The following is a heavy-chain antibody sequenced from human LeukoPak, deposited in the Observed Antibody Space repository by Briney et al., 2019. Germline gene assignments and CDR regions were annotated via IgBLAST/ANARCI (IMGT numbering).Heavy chain of an antibody. V-gene: IGHV4-4*07. D-gene: IGHD2-21*02. CDR3: ARGLDCGGDCYSMGFYYYYYMDV. Sequence: SETLSLTCAVSGYSISSGYYWGWIRQPAGKGLEWIGRIYTSGSTNYNPSLKSRVTMSVDTSKNQFSLKLSSVTAADTAVYYCARGLDCGGDCYSMGFYYYYYMDVWGKGTTVTVSS. CDR1: GYSISSGYY. J-gene: IGHJ6*03. CDR2: IYTSGST.